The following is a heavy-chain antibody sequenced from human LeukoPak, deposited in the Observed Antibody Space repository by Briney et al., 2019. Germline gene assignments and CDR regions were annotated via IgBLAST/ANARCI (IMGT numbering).Heavy chain of an antibody. J-gene: IGHJ2*01. CDR1: GGSISSSSYY. V-gene: IGHV4-61*03. CDR2: ISYSGST. CDR3: ARGGWYIDL. Sequence: SETLSLTCTVSGGSISSSSYYWGWIRQPPGKGLEWIGYISYSGSTDYNPSLKSRVTISVDTSKKHFSLNPSSVTAADTAVYFCARGGWYIDLWGRGTLVTVSS.